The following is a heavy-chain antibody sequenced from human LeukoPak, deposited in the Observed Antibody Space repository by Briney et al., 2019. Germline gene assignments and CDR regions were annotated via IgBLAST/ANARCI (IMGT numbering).Heavy chain of an antibody. V-gene: IGHV3-30*01. CDR1: GFTFSSYA. CDR3: ARDKDDFWSGIDY. Sequence: PGRSLILSCAASGFTFSSYAMHWVRQAAGKGLEWVAVISYDGSNKYYADSVKGRFTISRDNSKNTLYLQMNSLRAEDTAVYYCARDKDDFWSGIDYWGQGTLVTVSS. D-gene: IGHD3-3*01. CDR2: ISYDGSNK. J-gene: IGHJ4*02.